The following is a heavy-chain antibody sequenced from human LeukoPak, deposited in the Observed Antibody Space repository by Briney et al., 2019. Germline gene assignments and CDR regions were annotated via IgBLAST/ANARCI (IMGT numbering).Heavy chain of an antibody. CDR2: INRNGGST. J-gene: IGHJ6*02. D-gene: IGHD3-10*01. CDR1: GFTFDDYG. Sequence: GGSLRLSCAASGFTFDDYGMSWVRQAPGEGLEWVSGINRNGGSTGYADSVKGRFTISRDNAKNSLYLQMNSLRAEDTALYHCARGGSGIRYYYYGMDVWGQGTTVTVSS. V-gene: IGHV3-20*01. CDR3: ARGGSGIRYYYYGMDV.